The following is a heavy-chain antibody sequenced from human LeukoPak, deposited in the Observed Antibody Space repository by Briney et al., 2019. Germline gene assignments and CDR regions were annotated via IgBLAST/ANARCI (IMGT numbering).Heavy chain of an antibody. Sequence: GGTLRLSCSASGFTFSSFGMSWVRQAPGKGLEWVSAISGPGGTTYYADSVKGRFTISRDNSKNTLYLQMNSLRAEDTAVYYCAKDQDSSNIDYWGQGTLVTVSS. CDR3: AKDQDSSNIDY. D-gene: IGHD5-18*01. V-gene: IGHV3-23*01. J-gene: IGHJ4*02. CDR2: ISGPGGTT. CDR1: GFTFSSFG.